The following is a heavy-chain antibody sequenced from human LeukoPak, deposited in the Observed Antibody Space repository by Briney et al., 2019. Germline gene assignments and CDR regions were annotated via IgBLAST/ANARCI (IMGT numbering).Heavy chain of an antibody. D-gene: IGHD5-18*01. V-gene: IGHV3-30*02. CDR2: IRYDGSNK. Sequence: GGSLGLSCAASGFTFSSYGMHWVRQAPGKGLEWVAFIRYDGSNKYYADSVKGRFTISRDNSKNTLYLQMNSLRAEDTAVYYCAKARGYSYGYGYWGQGTLVTVSS. J-gene: IGHJ4*02. CDR1: GFTFSSYG. CDR3: AKARGYSYGYGY.